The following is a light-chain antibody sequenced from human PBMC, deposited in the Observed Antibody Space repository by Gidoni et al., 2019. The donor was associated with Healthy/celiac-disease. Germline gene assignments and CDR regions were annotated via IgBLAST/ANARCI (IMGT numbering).Light chain of an antibody. Sequence: DIQMTQSPSSLSASVGDRVTITCRASPSISSYLNCYQQKPGKAPKLLIYAASCLQSGVPSRFSGSGSGTDFTLTISSLQPEDFATYYCQQNYSTHTFGQGTKLEIK. CDR3: QQNYSTHT. V-gene: IGKV1-39*01. J-gene: IGKJ2*01. CDR2: AAS. CDR1: PSISSY.